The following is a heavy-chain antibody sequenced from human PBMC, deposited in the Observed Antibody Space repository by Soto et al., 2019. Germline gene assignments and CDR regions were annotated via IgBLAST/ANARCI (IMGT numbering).Heavy chain of an antibody. V-gene: IGHV3-48*03. J-gene: IGHJ6*02. CDR2: ISSSGSTI. Sequence: PGGSLTLSCAASGFTFRSYEMNWVRQAPGKGLEWVSYISSSGSTIYDAGSVKGRFTISRDNAKNSLYLQMNSLSAEDTAVYYCARVRIFGVVTNGMDVWGQGTTVTVPS. CDR1: GFTFRSYE. CDR3: ARVRIFGVVTNGMDV. D-gene: IGHD3-3*01.